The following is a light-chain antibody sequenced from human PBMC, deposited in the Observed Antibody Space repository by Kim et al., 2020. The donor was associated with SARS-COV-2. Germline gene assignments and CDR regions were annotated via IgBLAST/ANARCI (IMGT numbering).Light chain of an antibody. CDR3: HQYYTSEYT. CDR1: QTVRNNY. Sequence: DIVLTQSPGTLSLSPGDRATLSCRASQTVRNNYIAWYQHIPGQPPRLLIYGASIRATGIPDRFSGSESGTEFTLTISRLEPEDFAVYYCHQYYTSEYTFGQGTKLEIK. V-gene: IGKV3-20*01. CDR2: GAS. J-gene: IGKJ2*01.